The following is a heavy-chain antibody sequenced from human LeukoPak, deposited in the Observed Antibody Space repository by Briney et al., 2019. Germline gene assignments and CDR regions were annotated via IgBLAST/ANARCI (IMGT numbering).Heavy chain of an antibody. CDR1: GFTFDEYT. V-gene: IGHV3-43*01. J-gene: IGHJ3*02. Sequence: GGSLRLSCAASGFTFDEYTMHWVRQAPGKGLEWVSLVSWDGGKTYYADSVKGRFTISRDNSKNTLYLQMNSLRAEDTVVYYCAKDLVYLGYCSSTSCYAYAIDIWGQGTMVTVSS. CDR3: AKDLVYLGYCSSTSCYAYAIDI. D-gene: IGHD2-2*01. CDR2: VSWDGGKT.